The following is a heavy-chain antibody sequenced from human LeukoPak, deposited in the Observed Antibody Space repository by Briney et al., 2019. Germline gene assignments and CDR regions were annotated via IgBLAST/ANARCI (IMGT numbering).Heavy chain of an antibody. Sequence: GGSLRLSCAASGFTFNYAWMTWVRQAPGKGLEWVANIKQGGSDKNYVESVKGRFTISRDNTKKLLFLQMNSLRAEDTAVYYCARDLPDVLTGYSDNAFVIWGQGTMVTVSS. V-gene: IGHV3-7*03. J-gene: IGHJ3*02. CDR2: IKQGGSDK. D-gene: IGHD3-9*01. CDR3: ARDLPDVLTGYSDNAFVI. CDR1: GFTFNYAW.